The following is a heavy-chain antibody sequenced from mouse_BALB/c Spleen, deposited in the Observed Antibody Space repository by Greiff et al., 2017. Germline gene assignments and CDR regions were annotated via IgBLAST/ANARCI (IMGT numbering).Heavy chain of an antibody. V-gene: IGHV5-6-3*01. D-gene: IGHD2-4*01. CDR2: INSNGGST. Sequence: EVQGVESGGGLVQPGGSRKLSCAASGFTFSSYGMSWVRQTPDKRLELVATINSNGGSTYYPDSVKGRFTISRDNAKNTLYLQMSSLKSEDTAMYCCARGYYDFFDYWGQGTTLTVSS. CDR3: ARGYYDFFDY. CDR1: GFTFSSYG. J-gene: IGHJ2*01.